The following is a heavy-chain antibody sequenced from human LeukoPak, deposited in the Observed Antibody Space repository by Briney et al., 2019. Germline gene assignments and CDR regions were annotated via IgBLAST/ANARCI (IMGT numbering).Heavy chain of an antibody. J-gene: IGHJ4*02. V-gene: IGHV4-39*07. CDR2: IYYSGST. Sequence: SETLSLTCTVSGGSISSSSYYWGWIRQPPGKGLEWIGNIYYSGSTYYNPSLESRVTMSLDTSKNQFSLKLSSVTAADTAVYYCARDNSSWRRFDYWGQGILVTVSS. CDR1: GGSISSSSYY. D-gene: IGHD6-13*01. CDR3: ARDNSSWRRFDY.